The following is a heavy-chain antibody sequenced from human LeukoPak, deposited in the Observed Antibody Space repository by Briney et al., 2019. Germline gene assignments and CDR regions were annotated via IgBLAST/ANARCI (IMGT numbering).Heavy chain of an antibody. D-gene: IGHD3-10*01. CDR3: AKDHDYYASGPI. V-gene: IGHV3-23*01. CDR2: ISGSGGST. Sequence: GGSLSLSCAVSGFIFSNYAMNWVRQAPGKGLEWVSAISGSGGSTYYADSVKGRFTISRDNSKNTLYLQMNSLRAEVTAVYYCAKDHDYYASGPIWGQGTMVTVSS. CDR1: GFIFSNYA. J-gene: IGHJ3*02.